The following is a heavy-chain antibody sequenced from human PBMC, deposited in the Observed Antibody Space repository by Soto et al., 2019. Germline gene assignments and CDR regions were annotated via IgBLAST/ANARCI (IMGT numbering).Heavy chain of an antibody. J-gene: IGHJ3*02. CDR3: SRPSYYYDSSGFEPGAFDI. CDR1: GFTFGNNA. V-gene: IGHV3-49*03. Sequence: PGGSLRLSCPGSGFTFGNNAMTWFRQAPGNGLGWVGFIRSKNYGRTTEYAASVQGRFTISRDDSKGIAYLEMNSLTTDDTAVYYCSRPSYYYDSSGFEPGAFDIWGQGTMVTVSS. D-gene: IGHD3-22*01. CDR2: IRSKNYGRTT.